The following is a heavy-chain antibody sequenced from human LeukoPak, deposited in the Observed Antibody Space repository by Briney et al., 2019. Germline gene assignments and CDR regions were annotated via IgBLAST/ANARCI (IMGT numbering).Heavy chain of an antibody. Sequence: PSETLSLTCTVSGGSISSYYWSWIRQPPGKGLEWIGYIYYSGSTNYNPSLKSRVTISVDTSKNQFSLKLSSVTAADTAVYYCARSPVVGWFDPWGQGTLVTVSS. J-gene: IGHJ5*02. CDR1: GGSISSYY. V-gene: IGHV4-59*01. CDR2: IYYSGST. CDR3: ARSPVVGWFDP. D-gene: IGHD2-15*01.